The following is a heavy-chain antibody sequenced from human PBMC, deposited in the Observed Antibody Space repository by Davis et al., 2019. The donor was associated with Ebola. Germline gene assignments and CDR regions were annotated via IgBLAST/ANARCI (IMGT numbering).Heavy chain of an antibody. Sequence: ASVKVSCKASGYKFSSYVMSWLRQAPGQGLEWMGWINPYNGDTKYAQDFQDRVTLTTDTSTSTAYLELRSLRSDDTALYYCVRDDHRRFSEWFPKFDPWGQGTLITVSS. V-gene: IGHV1-18*01. D-gene: IGHD3-3*01. J-gene: IGHJ5*02. CDR1: GYKFSSYV. CDR2: INPYNGDT. CDR3: VRDDHRRFSEWFPKFDP.